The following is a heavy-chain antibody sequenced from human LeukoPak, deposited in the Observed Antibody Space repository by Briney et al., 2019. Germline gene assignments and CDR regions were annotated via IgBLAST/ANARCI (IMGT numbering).Heavy chain of an antibody. CDR1: GGTFSSYT. Sequence: SVKVSCKASGGTFSSYTISWVRQAPGQGLEWMGGMIPILGTANYAQKFQGRVTITADESTSTAYMELSSLRSEDTAVYYCARGRYSSSINSMDVWGQGTTVTVSS. D-gene: IGHD6-6*01. V-gene: IGHV1-69*13. CDR3: ARGRYSSSINSMDV. CDR2: MIPILGTA. J-gene: IGHJ6*02.